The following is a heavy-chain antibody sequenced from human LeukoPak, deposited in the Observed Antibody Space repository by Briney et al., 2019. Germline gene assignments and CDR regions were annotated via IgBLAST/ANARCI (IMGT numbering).Heavy chain of an antibody. D-gene: IGHD6-19*01. CDR1: GHSFTNYW. CDR3: ASPHSSGWYGGAFDI. J-gene: IGHJ3*02. CDR2: IYPADSDT. Sequence: GESLKISCKGSGHSFTNYWIGWVRQMPGKGLEWMGIIYPADSDTRCSPSFQGQVTISADKSTSTAYLQWSSLKASDTAMYYCASPHSSGWYGGAFDIWGQGTMVTVSS. V-gene: IGHV5-51*01.